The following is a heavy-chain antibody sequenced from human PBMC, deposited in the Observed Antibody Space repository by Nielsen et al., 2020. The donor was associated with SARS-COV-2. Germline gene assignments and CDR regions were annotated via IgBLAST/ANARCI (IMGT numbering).Heavy chain of an antibody. Sequence: GESLKISCKVSGYSFTSYWIAWVRQMPGKGLEWMGIIYPGDSDTRYSPSFQGQVTISADKSISTAYLQWSSLKASDTAMYYCARQFLAYCGGDCYAFDIWGQGTMVTVSS. CDR1: GYSFTSYW. J-gene: IGHJ3*02. D-gene: IGHD2-21*02. CDR2: IYPGDSDT. V-gene: IGHV5-51*01. CDR3: ARQFLAYCGGDCYAFDI.